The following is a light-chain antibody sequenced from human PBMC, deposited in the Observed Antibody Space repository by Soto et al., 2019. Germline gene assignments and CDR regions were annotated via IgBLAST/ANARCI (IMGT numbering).Light chain of an antibody. CDR3: CSYTTTRNPL. CDR1: SSDIGTYNY. J-gene: IGLJ2*01. Sequence: QSALTQPASVSGSPGQSITISCTGTSSDIGTYNYVSWYQQHPGKAPKLIIYEVNNRPSGVSNRFSGSKSGHTASLTISGLQAEDEADYYCCSYTTTRNPLFGGGTKVTVL. CDR2: EVN. V-gene: IGLV2-14*01.